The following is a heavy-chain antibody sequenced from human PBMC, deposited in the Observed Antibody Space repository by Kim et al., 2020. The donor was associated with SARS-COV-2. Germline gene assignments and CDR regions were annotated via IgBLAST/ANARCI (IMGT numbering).Heavy chain of an antibody. D-gene: IGHD3-22*01. V-gene: IGHV4-34*01. Sequence: SETLSLTCAVYGGSFSGYYWSWIRQPPGKGLEWIGEINHSGSTNYNPSLKSRVTISVDTSKNQFSLKLSSVTAADTAVYYCASLHSSGYRYYYYYMDVWGKGTTVTVSS. CDR1: GGSFSGYY. CDR2: INHSGST. CDR3: ASLHSSGYRYYYYYMDV. J-gene: IGHJ6*03.